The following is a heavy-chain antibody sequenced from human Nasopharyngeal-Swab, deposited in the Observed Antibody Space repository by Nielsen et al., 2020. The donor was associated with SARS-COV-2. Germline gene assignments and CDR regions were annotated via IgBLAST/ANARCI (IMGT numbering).Heavy chain of an antibody. CDR1: GFTFSSYH. D-gene: IGHD3/OR15-3a*01. V-gene: IGHV3-48*02. J-gene: IGHJ1*01. CDR2: ISTTSSSI. CDR3: ARDDTGYYTYFQH. Sequence: GESLKISCAASGFTFSSYHMNWVRQAPGKGLEWVSYISTTSSSIYYADSVKGRFTISRDNAKNSLYLQMNSLRDEDTAVYYCARDDTGYYTYFQHWGQGTLVTVSS.